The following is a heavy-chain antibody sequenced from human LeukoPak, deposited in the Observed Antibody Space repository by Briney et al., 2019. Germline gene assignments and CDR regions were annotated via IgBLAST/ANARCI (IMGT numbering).Heavy chain of an antibody. CDR2: IYNDGST. D-gene: IGHD6-19*01. CDR1: GFSVRTHY. Sequence: GGSLRLSCVASGFSVRTHYMSWVRQAPAKGLEWVSVIYNDGSTYYSDSVKGRFAISRDNSKNALYLQMNSLRVDDTAVYYCARTGHSSGWFNDHWGEGTLVTVSS. CDR3: ARTGHSSGWFNDH. J-gene: IGHJ4*02. V-gene: IGHV3-53*01.